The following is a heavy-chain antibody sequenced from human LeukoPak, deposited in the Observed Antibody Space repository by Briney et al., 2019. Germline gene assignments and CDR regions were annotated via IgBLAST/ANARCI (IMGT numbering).Heavy chain of an antibody. Sequence: GSLRLSFAASGFTFSDYYMRWIRQAPGKGLEWVSYISSSGSTIYYADSVKGRFTISRDNAKNSLYLQMNSLRAEDTAVYYCARETYDILTGYPFGAFDIWGQGTMVTVSS. J-gene: IGHJ3*02. CDR1: GFTFSDYY. CDR3: ARETYDILTGYPFGAFDI. V-gene: IGHV3-11*04. D-gene: IGHD3-9*01. CDR2: ISSSGSTI.